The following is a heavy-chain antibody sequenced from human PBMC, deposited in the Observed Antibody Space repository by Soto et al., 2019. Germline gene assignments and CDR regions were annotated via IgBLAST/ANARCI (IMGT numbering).Heavy chain of an antibody. V-gene: IGHV1-69*13. D-gene: IGHD2-2*02. CDR2: IIPIFGTA. Sequence: PVKVACKASGGTFSSYAISWVLQAPGQGLEWMGGIIPIFGTANYAQKFQGRVTITADESTSTAYMELSSLRSEDTAVYYCAAVTNCSSTSCYSNYGMDIWGQGTTVT. CDR1: GGTFSSYA. J-gene: IGHJ6*02. CDR3: AAVTNCSSTSCYSNYGMDI.